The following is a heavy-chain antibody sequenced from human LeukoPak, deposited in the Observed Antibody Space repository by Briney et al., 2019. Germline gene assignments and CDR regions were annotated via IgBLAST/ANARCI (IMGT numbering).Heavy chain of an antibody. Sequence: GRSLRLSCAASGFTFSSYGMHWVRQAPGKGLELVAIMSSDGNDKYYADSVKGRFIVSRDNSKNMLFLQMNSLRAEDTAVYSCAKRVLRARPGVFDYWGQGTLVTVSS. V-gene: IGHV3-30*18. CDR2: MSSDGNDK. CDR1: GFTFSSYG. D-gene: IGHD3-10*01. J-gene: IGHJ4*02. CDR3: AKRVLRARPGVFDY.